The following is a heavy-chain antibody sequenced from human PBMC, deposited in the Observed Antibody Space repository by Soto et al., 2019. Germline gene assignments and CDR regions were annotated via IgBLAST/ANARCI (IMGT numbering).Heavy chain of an antibody. CDR3: ARDLHYYENRDEVRVAFDI. CDR2: IIPMSATA. CDR1: GGSLSTYK. Sequence: QLQLVQSGAEVKRPGSSVKVSCRASGGSLSTYKISWVRQAPGQGLQWLGAIIPMSATATYAQKFQARLTFSADESMTTAYMDLGGLRSEDTAVYFCARDLHYYENRDEVRVAFDIWGQGTMVTVSS. V-gene: IGHV1-69*01. D-gene: IGHD3-22*01. J-gene: IGHJ3*02.